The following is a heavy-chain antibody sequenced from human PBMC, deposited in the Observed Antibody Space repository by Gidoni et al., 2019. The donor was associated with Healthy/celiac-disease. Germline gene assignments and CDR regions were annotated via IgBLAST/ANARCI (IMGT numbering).Heavy chain of an antibody. CDR2: ISGSGGST. CDR3: AKTPPLTGNYYYGMDV. J-gene: IGHJ6*02. D-gene: IGHD7-27*01. V-gene: IGHV3-23*01. Sequence: EVQLLESGGGLVQPGGSLRLSCAASGFTFRSYAMSWVRQAPGKGLEWVSAISGSGGSTYYADSVKGRFTISRDNSKNTLYLQMNSLRAEDTAVYYCAKTPPLTGNYYYGMDVWGQGTTVTVSS. CDR1: GFTFRSYA.